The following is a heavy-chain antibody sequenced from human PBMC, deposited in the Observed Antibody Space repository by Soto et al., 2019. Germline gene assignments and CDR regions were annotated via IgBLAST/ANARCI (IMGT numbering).Heavy chain of an antibody. CDR1: GFTFSDYY. CDR3: ARSHLYYDSSGYPDY. CDR2: ISSSGSTI. V-gene: IGHV3-11*01. D-gene: IGHD3-22*01. Sequence: GGSLRLSCAASGFTFSDYYMSWIRQAPGKGLEWVSYISSSGSTIYYADSVKGRFTISRDNAKNSLYLQMNSLRAEDTAVYYCARSHLYYDSSGYPDYRGPGTLVTVSS. J-gene: IGHJ4*02.